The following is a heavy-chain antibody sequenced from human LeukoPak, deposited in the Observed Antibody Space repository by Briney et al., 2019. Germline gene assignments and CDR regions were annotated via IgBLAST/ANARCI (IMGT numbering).Heavy chain of an antibody. CDR3: ARDPAVEATMYNWFDP. CDR1: GFTFSSYS. CDR2: ISSSSSYI. Sequence: GGSLRLSCAASGFTFSSYSMNWVRQAPGKGLEWVSSISSSSSYIYYADSVKGRFTISRDNAKNSLYLQMNSLRAEDTAVYYCARDPAVEATMYNWFDPWGQGTLVTVSS. D-gene: IGHD1-26*01. J-gene: IGHJ5*02. V-gene: IGHV3-21*01.